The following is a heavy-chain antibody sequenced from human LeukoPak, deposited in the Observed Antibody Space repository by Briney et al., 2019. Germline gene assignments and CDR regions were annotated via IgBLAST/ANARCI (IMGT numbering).Heavy chain of an antibody. J-gene: IGHJ1*01. D-gene: IGHD6-13*01. CDR1: GFTFSSYS. Sequence: GGSLRLSCAASGFTFSSYSMNWVRQAPGKGLEWVSYISSSSSTIYYADSVKGRFTISRDNAKNSLYLQMNSLRAEDTAVYYCARASSPMAAAGILYFQHWGQGTLVTVSS. CDR2: ISSSSSTI. V-gene: IGHV3-48*04. CDR3: ARASSPMAAAGILYFQH.